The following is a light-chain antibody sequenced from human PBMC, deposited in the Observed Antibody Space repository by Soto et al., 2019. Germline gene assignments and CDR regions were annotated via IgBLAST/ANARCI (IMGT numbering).Light chain of an antibody. J-gene: IGKJ4*01. CDR1: EDINNY. CDR3: HKYKSGRPLP. Sequence: IQMTQSPSSLSASIGDRVTLTCRATEDINNYLAWFQQKPGKVPKLLIYAASTLHSGVPSRFSGSGSGTEFTLTISILQPDDVATYYCHKYKSGRPLPFGGGAKVDI. CDR2: AAS. V-gene: IGKV1-27*01.